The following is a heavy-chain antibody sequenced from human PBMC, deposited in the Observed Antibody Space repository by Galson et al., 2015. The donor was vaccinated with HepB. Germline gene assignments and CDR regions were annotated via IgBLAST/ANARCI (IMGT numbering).Heavy chain of an antibody. J-gene: IGHJ4*02. D-gene: IGHD7-27*01. CDR2: ISAYNGNT. CDR3: ASTPHGMTGDLWGEFDY. V-gene: IGHV1-18*01. CDR1: GYTFTSYG. Sequence: SVKVSCKASGYTFTSYGISWVRQAPGQGLEWMGWISAYNGNTNYAQKLQGRVTMTTDTSTSTAYMELRSLRSDDTAVYYCASTPHGMTGDLWGEFDYWGQGTLVTVSS.